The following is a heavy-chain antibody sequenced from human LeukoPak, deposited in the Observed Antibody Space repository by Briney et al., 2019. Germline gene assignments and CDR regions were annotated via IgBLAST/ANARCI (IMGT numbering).Heavy chain of an antibody. CDR3: ARRGLNHCSSTSCYTEFNWFDP. J-gene: IGHJ5*02. Sequence: ASVKVSCKASGYTFTGYYMHWVRQAPGQGLEWMGWINPNSGGTNYAQKFQGWVTMTRDTSISTAYMELSRLRSDDTAVYYCARRGLNHCSSTSCYTEFNWFDPWGQGTLVTVSS. V-gene: IGHV1-2*04. CDR1: GYTFTGYY. D-gene: IGHD2-2*02. CDR2: INPNSGGT.